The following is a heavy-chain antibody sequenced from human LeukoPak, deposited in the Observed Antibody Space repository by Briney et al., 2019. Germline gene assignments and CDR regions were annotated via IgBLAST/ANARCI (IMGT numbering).Heavy chain of an antibody. Sequence: PGGSLRLFCAASGFTFDTYSMNWVRHAPGKGLEWVSSISSSSSYIYYADSVKGRFTISRDNAKNSLYLQMNSLRAEDTAVYYCARSPGSTWSFDYWGQGTLVTVSS. CDR2: ISSSSSYI. CDR1: GFTFDTYS. J-gene: IGHJ4*02. CDR3: ARSPGSTWSFDY. V-gene: IGHV3-21*01. D-gene: IGHD6-13*01.